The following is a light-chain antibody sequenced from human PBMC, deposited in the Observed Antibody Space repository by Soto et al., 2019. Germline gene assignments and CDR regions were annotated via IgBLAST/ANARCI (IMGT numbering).Light chain of an antibody. CDR3: QSYDSSLSGL. V-gene: IGLV1-40*01. CDR2: GNI. CDR1: GSNIGADSD. Sequence: QSVLTQPPSVSGAPGQRVTISCTGSGSNIGADSDVHWYQQLPGTAPKLLIYGNIYRPSGVPDRFSGSKSGTSASLAITGLQTEDEAVYYCQSYDSSLSGLFGGGTQLTVL. J-gene: IGLJ2*01.